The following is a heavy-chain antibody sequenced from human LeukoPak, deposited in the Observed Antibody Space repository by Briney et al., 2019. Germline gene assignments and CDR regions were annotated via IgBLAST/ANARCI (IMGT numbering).Heavy chain of an antibody. CDR3: ARAYSKYCSSTSCYSYGYNWFDP. Sequence: GSSVKVSCKASGGTFSSYAISWVRQAPGQGLEWMGGIIPIFGTANYAQKFQGRVTITADKSTSTAYMELSSLRSEDTAVYYCARAYSKYCSSTSCYSYGYNWFDPWGQGTLVTVSS. CDR2: IIPIFGTA. J-gene: IGHJ5*02. D-gene: IGHD2-2*01. CDR1: GGTFSSYA. V-gene: IGHV1-69*06.